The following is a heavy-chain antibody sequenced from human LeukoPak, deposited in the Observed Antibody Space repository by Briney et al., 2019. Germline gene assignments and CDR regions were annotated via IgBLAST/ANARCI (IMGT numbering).Heavy chain of an antibody. Sequence: PSGTLSLTCVVSGGSISISNWWTWVRPPPGKGLEWIGEISQSGTTNYSPSLKSRVIMSADKSKNQLSLNLISVTAADTAVYYCAYTTLGYVLATDWGQGTLVTVSS. D-gene: IGHD2-21*02. J-gene: IGHJ4*02. CDR1: GGSISISNW. CDR3: AYTTLGYVLATD. V-gene: IGHV4-4*02. CDR2: ISQSGTT.